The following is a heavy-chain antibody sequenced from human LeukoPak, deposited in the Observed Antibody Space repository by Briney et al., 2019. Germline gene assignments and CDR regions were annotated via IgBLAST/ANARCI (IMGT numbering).Heavy chain of an antibody. J-gene: IGHJ3*01. CDR1: GFTFSSYA. CDR3: ARVFRNG. CDR2: IYSGGST. Sequence: GGSLRLSCAASGFTFSSYAMSWVRQAPGKGLEWVSVIYSGGSTYYADSVKGRFTISRDNSKNTLYLQMNSLRAEDTAVYYCARVFRNGWGQGTMVTVSS. V-gene: IGHV3-66*02.